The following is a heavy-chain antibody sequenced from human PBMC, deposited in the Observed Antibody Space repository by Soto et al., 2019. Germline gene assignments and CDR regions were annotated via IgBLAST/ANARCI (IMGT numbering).Heavy chain of an antibody. J-gene: IGHJ4*02. Sequence: WGSLRLSCAASGFSFSNNGMRCCGHSPCKGLEWVAIISYDGSKKFYADSVKGRFTISRDNSKNTLYLQMNSLRVEDTAVYYCAKDRVESGLGEIDYWGQGTLVTVSS. V-gene: IGHV3-30*18. D-gene: IGHD3-16*01. CDR1: GFSFSNNG. CDR2: ISYDGSKK. CDR3: AKDRVESGLGEIDY.